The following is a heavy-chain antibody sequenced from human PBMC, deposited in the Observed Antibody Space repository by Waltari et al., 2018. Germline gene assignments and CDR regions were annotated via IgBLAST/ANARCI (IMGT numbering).Heavy chain of an antibody. Sequence: QVQLQQWGAGLLKPSETLSLTCAVYGGSFSGYYWSWIRQPPGKGLEWIGEINHSGSTNYNPSLKSRVTISVDTSKNQFSLKLSSVTAADTAVYYCARAPTLYCSSTSCYRPGGWFDPWGQGTLVTVSS. CDR3: ARAPTLYCSSTSCYRPGGWFDP. CDR1: GGSFSGYY. V-gene: IGHV4-34*01. J-gene: IGHJ5*02. D-gene: IGHD2-2*01. CDR2: INHSGST.